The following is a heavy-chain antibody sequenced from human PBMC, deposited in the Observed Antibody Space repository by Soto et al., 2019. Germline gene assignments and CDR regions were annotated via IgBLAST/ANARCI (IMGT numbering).Heavy chain of an antibody. J-gene: IGHJ5*02. D-gene: IGHD6-6*01. CDR3: ARVVYSSSKRFLARWFDP. CDR2: IYYSGST. CDR1: GGSISSSSYY. Sequence: SETLSLTCTVSGGSISSSSYYWGWIRQPPGKGLEWIGSIYYSGSTYYNPSLKSRVTISVDTSKNQFSLKLSSVTAADTAVYYCARVVYSSSKRFLARWFDPWGQGPMVTV. V-gene: IGHV4-39*01.